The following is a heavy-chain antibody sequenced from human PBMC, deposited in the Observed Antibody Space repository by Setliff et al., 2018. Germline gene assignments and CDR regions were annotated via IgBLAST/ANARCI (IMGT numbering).Heavy chain of an antibody. CDR2: INPNGGSA. CDR1: GYTFTSHY. Sequence: GASVKVSCKASGYTFTSHYMHWVRQAPGQGLEWVAMINPNGGSATYAQKFQGRVTVTRDTSTSTVYMELSSLRSDETAMYYCARDSSMGGTTDFDFWGQGTLVTVSS. J-gene: IGHJ4*02. V-gene: IGHV1-46*01. D-gene: IGHD1-7*01. CDR3: ARDSSMGGTTDFDF.